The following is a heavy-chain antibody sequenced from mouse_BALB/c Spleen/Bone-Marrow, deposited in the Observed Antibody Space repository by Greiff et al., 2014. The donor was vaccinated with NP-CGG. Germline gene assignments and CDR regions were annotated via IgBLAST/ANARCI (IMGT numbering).Heavy chain of an antibody. CDR3: ARGRRYDGPYFDY. CDR1: GYTFTDFN. Sequence: VQLQQSGPELVKPGASVKISCKASGYTFTDFNKHWVKQSHGKSLEWIGFISPYIGGTGYNQKFKSKATLTVDSSSSTAYMELRSLTSEDSAVYYCARGRRYDGPYFDYWGQGTTLTVSS. CDR2: ISPYIGGT. D-gene: IGHD2-14*01. J-gene: IGHJ2*01. V-gene: IGHV1S29*02.